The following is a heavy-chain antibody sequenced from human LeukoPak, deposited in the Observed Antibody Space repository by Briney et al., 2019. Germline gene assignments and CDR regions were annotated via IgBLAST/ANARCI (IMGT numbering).Heavy chain of an antibody. J-gene: IGHJ4*02. CDR1: GDSITTSSYY. D-gene: IGHD3-22*01. Sequence: PSETLSLTCTVSGDSITTSSYYWGWIRQPPGKGLEWIGNIYYSGSTYYNPSLKSRVTISVDTSKNQFSLWLSSVTAADTAVYYCARLETYDSTLDYWGQGTLVTVCS. CDR2: IYYSGST. V-gene: IGHV4-39*01. CDR3: ARLETYDSTLDY.